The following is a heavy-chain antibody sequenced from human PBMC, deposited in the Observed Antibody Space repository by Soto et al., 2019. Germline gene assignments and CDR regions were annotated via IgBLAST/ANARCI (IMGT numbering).Heavy chain of an antibody. D-gene: IGHD6-19*01. Sequence: XATLSLTCDVSGASITTYYWSWIRQAPGKGLEWIGNVYHTGSTDYNSSLRSRVTISVDTSKNQFSLNMNSVTAADTAVYYCARRLFGSGWTLDYWGQGALVTVS. J-gene: IGHJ4*02. CDR3: ARRLFGSGWTLDY. CDR1: GASITTYY. V-gene: IGHV4-59*13. CDR2: VYHTGST.